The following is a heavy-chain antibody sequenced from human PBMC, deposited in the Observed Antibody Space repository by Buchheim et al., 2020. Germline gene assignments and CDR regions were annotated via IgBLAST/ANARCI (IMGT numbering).Heavy chain of an antibody. CDR3: ARVGYDSSGYYYVDPFRYYYYGMDV. D-gene: IGHD3-22*01. CDR2: IDGNDNRR. Sequence: DVQLVESGGGLTEPGGSLRLSCAFSGFSFSFYSMNWVRQAPGKGLEWVSYIDGNDNRRFYADSVTGRFTVSRDNAKNAMYLQMNNLREDDTAVYYCARVGYDSSGYYYVDPFRYYYYGMDVWGQGTT. J-gene: IGHJ6*02. CDR1: GFSFSFYS. V-gene: IGHV3-48*02.